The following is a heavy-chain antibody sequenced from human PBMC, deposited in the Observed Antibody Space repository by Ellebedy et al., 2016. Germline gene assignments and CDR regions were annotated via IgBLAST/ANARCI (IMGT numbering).Heavy chain of an antibody. Sequence: SVKVSXXASGGTFSSYAISWVRQAPGQGLEWMGGIIPIFGTANYAQKFQGRVTITADESTSTAYMELSSLRSEDTAVYYCARDPPGFSPRYGMDVWGQGTTVTVSS. V-gene: IGHV1-69*13. D-gene: IGHD1-14*01. CDR1: GGTFSSYA. CDR3: ARDPPGFSPRYGMDV. J-gene: IGHJ6*02. CDR2: IIPIFGTA.